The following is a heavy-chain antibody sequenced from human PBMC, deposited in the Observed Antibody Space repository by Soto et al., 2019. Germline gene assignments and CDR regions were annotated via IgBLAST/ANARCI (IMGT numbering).Heavy chain of an antibody. J-gene: IGHJ4*02. Sequence: EVQLVESGGGLVQPGGSLRLSCAASGFTFSPFWMHWVRQVPGKGPVWVSRINSDGNSTSYADSVKGRFTISRDNAKNTLYLQMNSLRAEDTAVYYCARGSNPFDYWGQGTLGTVSS. CDR1: GFTFSPFW. V-gene: IGHV3-74*01. CDR3: ARGSNPFDY. CDR2: INSDGNST. D-gene: IGHD4-4*01.